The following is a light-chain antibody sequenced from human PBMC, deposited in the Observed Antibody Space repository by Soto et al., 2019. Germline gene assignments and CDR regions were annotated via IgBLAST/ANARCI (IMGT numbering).Light chain of an antibody. Sequence: SALTQPASVSGSPGQSITISCTGTSSDVGGYNYVSWYQQHPGKAPKLIIYDVSNRPSGLSNRFSGSKSGDTASLTISGLQAEDEADYYCNSYTRSSTLVVFGGGTKLTVL. CDR2: DVS. J-gene: IGLJ2*01. CDR1: SSDVGGYNY. CDR3: NSYTRSSTLVV. V-gene: IGLV2-14*01.